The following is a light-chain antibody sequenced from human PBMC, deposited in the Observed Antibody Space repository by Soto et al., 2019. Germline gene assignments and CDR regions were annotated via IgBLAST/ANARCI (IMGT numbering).Light chain of an antibody. CDR2: GAS. Sequence: EIVLTQSPGTLSLSPGERATLSCRASQSVSSSYLAWYQPKPGQAPRLLIYGASSSATGIPDRFSGSWSGTDFTLTISRLEPEDFAVYYCQQYGSSPYTFGQGTKLEIK. CDR1: QSVSSSY. V-gene: IGKV3-20*01. J-gene: IGKJ2*01. CDR3: QQYGSSPYT.